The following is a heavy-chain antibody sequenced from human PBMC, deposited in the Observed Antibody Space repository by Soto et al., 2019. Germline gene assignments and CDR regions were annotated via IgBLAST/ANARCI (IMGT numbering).Heavy chain of an antibody. J-gene: IGHJ4*02. CDR3: AKDTHYYDSSGYYDY. V-gene: IGHV3-30*18. Sequence: GGSLRLSCAASGFTFSSYGMHWVRQAPGKGLEWVAVISYDGSNKYYADSVKGRFTISRDNSKNTLYLQMNSLRAEDTAVYYCAKDTHYYDSSGYYDYWGQGTLVTVSS. CDR1: GFTFSSYG. D-gene: IGHD3-22*01. CDR2: ISYDGSNK.